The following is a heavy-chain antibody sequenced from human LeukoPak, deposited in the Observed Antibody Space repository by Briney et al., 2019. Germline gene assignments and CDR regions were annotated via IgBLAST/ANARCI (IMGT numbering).Heavy chain of an antibody. Sequence: GASVKVSCKASGYTFTNYNVTWVRQAPGQGLEWMGWMTSNSGNTGYAQKFQGRVTMTRDTSISTAYMELSSLRSEDTAVYYCARGPPSWGFDLWGRGTLVTVSS. D-gene: IGHD3-16*01. CDR3: ARGPPSWGFDL. CDR1: GYTFTNYN. V-gene: IGHV1-8*02. CDR2: MTSNSGNT. J-gene: IGHJ2*01.